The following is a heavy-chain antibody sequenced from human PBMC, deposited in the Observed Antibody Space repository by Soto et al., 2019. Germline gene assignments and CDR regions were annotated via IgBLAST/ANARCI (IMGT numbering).Heavy chain of an antibody. CDR2: INAGNGNT. D-gene: IGHD3-10*01. V-gene: IGHV1-3*01. CDR1: GYTFTSYA. CDR3: ARYRITMVPYYYYGMDV. J-gene: IGHJ6*02. Sequence: GASVKVSCKASGYTFTSYAMHWVRQAPGQRLEWMGWINAGNGNTKYSQKFQGRVTITRDSSAGTAYMELTSLKASDTAMYYCARYRITMVPYYYYGMDVWGQGTTVTVSS.